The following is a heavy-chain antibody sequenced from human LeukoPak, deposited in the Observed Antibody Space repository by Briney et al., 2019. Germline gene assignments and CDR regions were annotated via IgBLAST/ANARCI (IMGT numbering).Heavy chain of an antibody. CDR3: ARLGGDTYYFGSASYPNWYFDL. V-gene: IGHV5-51*01. CDR2: IYPDDSGT. J-gene: IGHJ2*01. D-gene: IGHD3-10*01. CDR1: GYTFTSYW. Sequence: GESLKISCQASGYTFTSYWIGWVRQMPGKGPECMGIIYPDDSGTTYSPSFQGQVTISADKSFSTAYLQWSSLKASDTAIYYCARLGGDTYYFGSASYPNWYFDLWAVAPWSLSPQ.